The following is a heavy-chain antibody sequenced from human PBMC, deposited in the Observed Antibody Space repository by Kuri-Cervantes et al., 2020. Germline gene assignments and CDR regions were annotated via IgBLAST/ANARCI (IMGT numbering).Heavy chain of an antibody. CDR1: GNTFTSYY. J-gene: IGHJ4*02. CDR2: INPSGDSA. D-gene: IGHD1-26*01. V-gene: IGHV1-46*01. CDR3: ARGGSGSYQYYLDY. Sequence: ASVKVSCKAPGNTFTSYYMHWVRQVPGQGLEWMGIINPSGDSAKYAQKFQGRVTMTRDTSTSTLYMELNSLNSEDTAVYFCARGGSGSYQYYLDYWGQGTLVTVSS.